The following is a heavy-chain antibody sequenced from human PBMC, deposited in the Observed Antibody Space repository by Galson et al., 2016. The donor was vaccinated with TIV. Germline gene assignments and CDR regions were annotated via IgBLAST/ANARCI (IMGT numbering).Heavy chain of an antibody. V-gene: IGHV3-66*02. Sequence: SLRLSCAASTFNVNDNYMTWVRQAPGKGLEWVSIISSGGATHYSDSVRGRFTMSRDTDKNTLYLQMTSLRAEDTAVYYCARERRYCGNECFLQYYYGMDVWGQGTPVTV. CDR1: TFNVNDNY. CDR2: ISSGGAT. D-gene: IGHD2-21*01. CDR3: ARERRYCGNECFLQYYYGMDV. J-gene: IGHJ6*02.